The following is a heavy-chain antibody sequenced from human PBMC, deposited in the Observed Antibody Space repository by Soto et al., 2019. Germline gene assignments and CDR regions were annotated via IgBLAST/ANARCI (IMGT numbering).Heavy chain of an antibody. CDR3: ARAVGPFDY. CDR2: IWYDGSNK. CDR1: GFDFSTYG. V-gene: IGHV3-33*01. J-gene: IGHJ4*02. D-gene: IGHD2-2*01. Sequence: QVQLVESGGGVVQPGRSLRLSCAASGFDFSTYGMHWVRQAPGKGLEWVAVIWYDGSNKYYADSVKGRFTISRDNSRNTLYLQMSSLRAEDTAVYYWARAVGPFDYWGQGTLVTVSS.